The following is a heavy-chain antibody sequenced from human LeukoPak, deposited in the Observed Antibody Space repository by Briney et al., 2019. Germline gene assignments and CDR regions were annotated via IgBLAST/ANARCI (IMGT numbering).Heavy chain of an antibody. V-gene: IGHV4-39*07. CDR2: IYYSGST. CDR3: AGGAITIFGEY. CDR1: GGSISSSSYY. J-gene: IGHJ4*02. Sequence: SETLSLTCTVSGGSISSSSYYWGWIRQPPGKGLEWIGSIYYSGSTYYNPSLKSRVTISVDTSKNQFSLKLSSVTAADTAVYYCAGGAITIFGEYWGQGTLVTVSS. D-gene: IGHD3-3*01.